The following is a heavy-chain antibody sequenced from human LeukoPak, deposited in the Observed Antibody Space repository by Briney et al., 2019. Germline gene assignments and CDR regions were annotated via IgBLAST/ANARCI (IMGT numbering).Heavy chain of an antibody. D-gene: IGHD2-2*01. J-gene: IGHJ4*02. CDR1: GFTFSSYW. CDR2: IKSDGSTI. V-gene: IGHV3-74*01. CDR3: ARASSWSYFDC. Sequence: GGSLRLSCAASGFTFSSYWMHWVRQVPGKGLVWDSRIKSDGSTISYADSVRGRFTISRDNAKNTLYLQMNSLRAEDTAVYYCARASSWSYFDCWGQGTLVTVSS.